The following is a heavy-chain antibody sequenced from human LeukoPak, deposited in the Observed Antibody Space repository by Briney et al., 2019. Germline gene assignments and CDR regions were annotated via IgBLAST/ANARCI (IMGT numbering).Heavy chain of an antibody. J-gene: IGHJ6*02. V-gene: IGHV7-4-1*02. Sequence: ASVKVSCKASGYIFTSYAMNWVRQAPGQGLEWMGWINTNTGNPTYAQGFTGRFVFSLDTSVSTAYLQISSLKAEDTAVYYCARDESITIFGVVIATALDVWGQGTTVTVSS. CDR1: GYIFTSYA. CDR2: INTNTGNP. D-gene: IGHD3-3*01. CDR3: ARDESITIFGVVIATALDV.